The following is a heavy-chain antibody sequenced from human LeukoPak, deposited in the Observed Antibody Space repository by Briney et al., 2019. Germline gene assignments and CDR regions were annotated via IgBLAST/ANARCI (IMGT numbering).Heavy chain of an antibody. D-gene: IGHD2-15*01. CDR1: GGSVSSHY. Sequence: SETLSLTCTVSGGSVSSHYWSWIRQPPGKGLEWIGYIYYSGSTDSNPSLKSRVTISVDTSKNQFSLKLSSVTAADTAVYYCARTYCSGGSRPFDYWGQGTLVTVSS. CDR2: IYYSGST. CDR3: ARTYCSGGSRPFDY. V-gene: IGHV4-59*08. J-gene: IGHJ4*02.